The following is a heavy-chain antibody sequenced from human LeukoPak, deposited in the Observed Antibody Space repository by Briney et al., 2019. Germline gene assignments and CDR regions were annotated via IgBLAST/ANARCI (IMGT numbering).Heavy chain of an antibody. CDR3: AVDLLDGVPDYFDF. J-gene: IGHJ4*03. CDR1: GFTFSRYA. V-gene: IGHV3-30-3*01. D-gene: IGHD2-8*01. Sequence: GTSLRLSCAASGFTFSRYAMHWVRQAPGKGLECMAVTSGDGSNEHYAGSVKGRFTISRDNSKNTLYLQMNSLRVDDTAVYYCAVDLLDGVPDYFDFWGQGTLVTVSS. CDR2: TSGDGSNE.